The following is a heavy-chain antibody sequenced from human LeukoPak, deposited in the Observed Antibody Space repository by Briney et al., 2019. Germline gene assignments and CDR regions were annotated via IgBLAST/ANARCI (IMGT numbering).Heavy chain of an antibody. CDR1: GGSISSYY. J-gene: IGHJ4*02. D-gene: IGHD2-15*01. CDR2: IYYSGST. V-gene: IGHV4-59*01. Sequence: SETLSLTCTVSGGSISSYYWSWIRQPPGKGLEWIGYIYYSGSTNYNPSLKSRVAISVDTSKNQFSLKLSSVTAADTAVYYCASTHCSGGSCYPFDYWGQGTLVTVSS. CDR3: ASTHCSGGSCYPFDY.